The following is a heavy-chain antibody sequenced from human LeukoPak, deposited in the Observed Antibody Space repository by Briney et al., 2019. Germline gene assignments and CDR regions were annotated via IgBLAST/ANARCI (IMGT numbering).Heavy chain of an antibody. CDR3: ARGGGNFIS. J-gene: IGHJ5*02. D-gene: IGHD4-23*01. CDR2: IKQDGSDK. V-gene: IGHV3-7*01. Sequence: GGSLRLSCAASGFTFSSYWMSWVRQAPGKGLEWVASIKQDGSDKYYVDSVRGRFTISRDNAKNSLYLQMNSLRAGDTAVYYCARGGGNFISWGQGTLVTVSS. CDR1: GFTFSSYW.